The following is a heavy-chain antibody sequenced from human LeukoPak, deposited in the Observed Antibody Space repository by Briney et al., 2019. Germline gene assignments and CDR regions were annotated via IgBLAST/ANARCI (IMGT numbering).Heavy chain of an antibody. V-gene: IGHV4-34*01. CDR2: INHSGST. CDR1: GGPFSGYY. J-gene: IGHJ4*02. Sequence: SETLSLTCAVYGGPFSGYYWSWIRQPPGKGLEWIGEINHSGSTNYNPSLKSRVTISVDTSKNQFSLKLSSVTAADTAVYYCATSLLRRFDYWGQGTLVTVSS. CDR3: ATSLLRRFDY. D-gene: IGHD1-26*01.